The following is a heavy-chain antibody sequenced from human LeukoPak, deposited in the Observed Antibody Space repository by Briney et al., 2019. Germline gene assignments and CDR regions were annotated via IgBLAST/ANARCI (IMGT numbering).Heavy chain of an antibody. D-gene: IGHD6-19*01. J-gene: IGHJ4*02. Sequence: ASVKVSCKASGYTFTGYYIHWVRQAPGQGLERMGRLTPSSGDTNFAQKFQGRVTMTRDTSISTAYMELSRLTSDDTAVYYCARASPVRAGDYWGQGTLVTVSA. CDR1: GYTFTGYY. V-gene: IGHV1-2*06. CDR2: LTPSSGDT. CDR3: ARASPVRAGDY.